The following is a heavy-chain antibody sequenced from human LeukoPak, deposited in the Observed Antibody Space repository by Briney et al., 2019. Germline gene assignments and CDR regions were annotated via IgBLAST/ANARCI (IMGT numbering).Heavy chain of an antibody. CDR1: GYTFTSYY. CDR3: ARDNRTYYYDSSGYYFIEGHHDAFDI. V-gene: IGHV1-46*01. J-gene: IGHJ3*02. D-gene: IGHD3-22*01. Sequence: ASVKVSCKASGYTFTSYYMPWVRQAPGQGLEWMGIINPSGVSTSSAQKFQGRVTMTRDTSTSTVYMELSSLRSEDTAVYYCARDNRTYYYDSSGYYFIEGHHDAFDIWGQGTMVTVSS. CDR2: INPSGVST.